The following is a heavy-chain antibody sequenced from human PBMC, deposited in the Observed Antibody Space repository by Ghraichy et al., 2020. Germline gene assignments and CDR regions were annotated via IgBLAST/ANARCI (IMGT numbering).Heavy chain of an antibody. Sequence: GESLNISCKGSGYSFTTYWIGWVRQMPGKGLEWMGIINPGDSDIRYSPSFQGQVTISADKSISTAYLRWSSLKASDTAMYYCARSPYTSSWYPDYWGQGTLVTVSS. J-gene: IGHJ4*02. D-gene: IGHD6-13*01. CDR2: INPGDSDI. CDR1: GYSFTTYW. V-gene: IGHV5-51*01. CDR3: ARSPYTSSWYPDY.